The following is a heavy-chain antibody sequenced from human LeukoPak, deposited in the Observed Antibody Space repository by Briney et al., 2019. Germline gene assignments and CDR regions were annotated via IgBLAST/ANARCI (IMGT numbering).Heavy chain of an antibody. CDR1: GDSVSSNSAA. V-gene: IGHV6-1*01. CDR2: TYYRSKWYN. D-gene: IGHD3-3*01. Sequence: SQTLLLTCAISGDSVSSNSAAWNWIRQSPSRGLEWLGRTYYRSKWYNDYAVSVKSRITINPDTSKNQFSLQLNSVTPEDTAVYYCARGLYYDFWPNYFDYWGQGTLVTVSS. CDR3: ARGLYYDFWPNYFDY. J-gene: IGHJ4*02.